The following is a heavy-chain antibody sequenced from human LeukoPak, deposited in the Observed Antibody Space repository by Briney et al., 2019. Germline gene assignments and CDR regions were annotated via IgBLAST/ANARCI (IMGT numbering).Heavy chain of an antibody. J-gene: IGHJ4*02. V-gene: IGHV3-30*02. Sequence: GGSLRLSCVASGFTFSTSGIHWVRQSPGKGLDWVAFIRNDGNKKNYAESVKGRFTISRDNSKNTLYLQMDSLSAEDTAVYYCAKVDTWGQGTLVTVSS. CDR2: IRNDGNKK. D-gene: IGHD5-18*01. CDR1: GFTFSTSG. CDR3: AKVDT.